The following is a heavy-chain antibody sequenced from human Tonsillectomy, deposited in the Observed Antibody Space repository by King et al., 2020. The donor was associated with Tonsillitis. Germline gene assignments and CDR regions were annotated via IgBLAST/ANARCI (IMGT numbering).Heavy chain of an antibody. D-gene: IGHD1-26*01. CDR1: EYTFTGYY. CDR2: INPNRGGT. Sequence: EQLVQSGAEVKKPGASVKVSCKASEYTFTGYYIHWVRQAPGQGLEWLGWINPNRGGTNSAHKFQGRLTMTRDTSISTAYLQLSSLRSDDTAIYYCARDFRRYSGSPWGQGTLVTVSS. J-gene: IGHJ5*02. V-gene: IGHV1-2*02. CDR3: ARDFRRYSGSP.